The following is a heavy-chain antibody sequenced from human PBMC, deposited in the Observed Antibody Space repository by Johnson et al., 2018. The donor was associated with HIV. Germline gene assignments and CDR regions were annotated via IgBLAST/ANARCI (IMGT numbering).Heavy chain of an antibody. CDR3: ARGKGAAVGRDAFDI. D-gene: IGHD6-13*01. CDR1: GFTFSSYA. Sequence: MLLVESGGGVVQPGRSLRLSCAASGFTFSSYAMHWVRQAPGKGLEWVGRIKSKTDGGTTDYAAPVKGRFTISRDDSKNTLYLQMNSLRAEDTALYYCARGKGAAVGRDAFDIWVQGTMVTVSS. V-gene: IGHV3-15*05. CDR2: IKSKTDGGTT. J-gene: IGHJ3*02.